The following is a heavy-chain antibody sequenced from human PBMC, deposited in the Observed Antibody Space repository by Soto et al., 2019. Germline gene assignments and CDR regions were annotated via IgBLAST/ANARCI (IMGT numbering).Heavy chain of an antibody. D-gene: IGHD4-17*01. V-gene: IGHV1-69*13. CDR1: GGTFSSYA. CDR2: IIPIFGTA. Sequence: SVKVSCKASGGTFSSYAISWVRQAPGQGLEWMGGIIPIFGTANYAQKFQGRVTITADESTSTAYMELSSLRSEDTAVYYCARPYADYTKYYYYYGMDVWGQGTTVTVSS. CDR3: ARPYADYTKYYYYYGMDV. J-gene: IGHJ6*02.